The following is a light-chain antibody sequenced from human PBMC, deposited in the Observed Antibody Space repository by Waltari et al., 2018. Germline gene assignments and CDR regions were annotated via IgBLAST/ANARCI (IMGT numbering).Light chain of an antibody. CDR2: DVD. V-gene: IGLV2-11*01. CDR1: SSDIGGYNY. Sequence: QSALTQPRSVSGSPGQSVTISCNGTSSDIGGYNYVPWYQHYPGKAPEVVIYDVDKRPSGVPDRFTGSRSGNTASLTVSGLRAEDEADYFCCSYAGAKYTVLFGGGTKLTVL. CDR3: CSYAGAKYTVL. J-gene: IGLJ2*01.